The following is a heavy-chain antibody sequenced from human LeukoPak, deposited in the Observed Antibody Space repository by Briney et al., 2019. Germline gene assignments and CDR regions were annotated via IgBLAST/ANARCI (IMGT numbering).Heavy chain of an antibody. V-gene: IGHV1-18*01. CDR1: GYTFTSYG. D-gene: IGHD3-3*01. CDR2: INVNKGNT. Sequence: GASVKVSCKASGYTFTSYGISWVRQAPGQGLEWMGWINVNKGNTNYAQKLQGRVTMTKDTSTKTAYMDLTSLRSDDTAVYYCARQLGGEYDFWSGPVSNWFDPWGQGTLVTVSS. J-gene: IGHJ5*02. CDR3: ARQLGGEYDFWSGPVSNWFDP.